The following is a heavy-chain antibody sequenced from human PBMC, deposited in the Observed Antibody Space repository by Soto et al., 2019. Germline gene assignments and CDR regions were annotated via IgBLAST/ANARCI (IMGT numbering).Heavy chain of an antibody. CDR2: IYHSGST. V-gene: IGHV4-30-2*01. Sequence: PSETLSLTCTVSGGSIGSGGYSWSWIRQPPGKGLEWIGYIYHSGSTYYNPSLKSRVTISVDRSKNQFSLELSSVTAADTAVYYCARVPAPWGQGTLVTVSS. CDR1: GGSIGSGGYS. J-gene: IGHJ5*02. CDR3: ARVPAP.